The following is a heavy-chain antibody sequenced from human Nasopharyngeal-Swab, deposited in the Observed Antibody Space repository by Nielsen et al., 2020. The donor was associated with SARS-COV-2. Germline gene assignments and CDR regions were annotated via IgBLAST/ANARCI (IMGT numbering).Heavy chain of an antibody. V-gene: IGHV3-11*01. Sequence: GGSLRLSCAASGFTFSDYYMSWIRQAPGKGLEWVSYISSSGSTIYYADSVKGRFTISRDNAKNSLYLQMNSLRAEDTAVYYCAKEEMATIAYYWGQGTLVTVSS. CDR2: ISSSGSTI. J-gene: IGHJ4*02. D-gene: IGHD5-24*01. CDR3: AKEEMATIAYY. CDR1: GFTFSDYY.